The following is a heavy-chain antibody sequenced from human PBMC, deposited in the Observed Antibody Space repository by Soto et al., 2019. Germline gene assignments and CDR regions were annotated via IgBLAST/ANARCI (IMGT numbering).Heavy chain of an antibody. CDR1: GYSFTSYW. CDR3: ARQAHRYNYNGMDV. D-gene: IGHD3-16*02. J-gene: IGHJ6*02. V-gene: IGHV5-51*01. Sequence: GESLKISCNGSGYSFTSYWIGWVRQMPWKGLEWMGIIYPGDSETRYSPSFQGQVTISADKSISTAYLQWSSLEASDTAMYYCARQAHRYNYNGMDVWGQGTTVTVSS. CDR2: IYPGDSET.